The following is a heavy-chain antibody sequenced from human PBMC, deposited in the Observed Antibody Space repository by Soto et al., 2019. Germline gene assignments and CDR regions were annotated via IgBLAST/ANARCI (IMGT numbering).Heavy chain of an antibody. CDR3: AKSVGATTRAIDY. D-gene: IGHD1-26*01. V-gene: IGHV3-30*02. CDR1: GFTFSSYG. CDR2: IWCDGSNK. J-gene: IGHJ4*02. Sequence: GGSLRLSCGASGFTFSSYGMHWVRQAPGRGLEWVALIWCDGSNKYYADSVKGRFTISRDNSKNALYLQMNSLRAEDTAVYYCAKSVGATTRAIDYWGQGTLVTVSS.